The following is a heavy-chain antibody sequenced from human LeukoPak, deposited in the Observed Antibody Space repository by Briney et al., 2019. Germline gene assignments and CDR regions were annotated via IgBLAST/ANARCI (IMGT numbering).Heavy chain of an antibody. V-gene: IGHV3-30*03. J-gene: IGHJ4*02. CDR3: GSPQLIVGATRAGDY. CDR1: GFTFSSYG. D-gene: IGHD1-26*01. Sequence: GGSLRLSCAASGFTFSSYGMHWVRQAPGKGLEWVAVISYDGSNKYYADSVKGRFTISRDNSKNTLYLQMNSLRAEDTAVYYCGSPQLIVGATRAGDYGGQEPRVPGS. CDR2: ISYDGSNK.